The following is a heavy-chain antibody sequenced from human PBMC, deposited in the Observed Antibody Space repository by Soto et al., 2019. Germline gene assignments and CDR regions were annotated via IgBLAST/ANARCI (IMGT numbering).Heavy chain of an antibody. CDR1: GGTFSSYA. D-gene: IGHD3-10*01. CDR3: ASWVWFGEFAFDI. Sequence: AASVKVSCKASGGTFSSYAISWVRQAPGQGLEWMGGIIPIFGTANYARKFQGRVTITADESTSTAYMGLSSLRSEDTAVYYCASWVWFGEFAFDIWGQGTMVTVSS. CDR2: IIPIFGTA. J-gene: IGHJ3*02. V-gene: IGHV1-69*13.